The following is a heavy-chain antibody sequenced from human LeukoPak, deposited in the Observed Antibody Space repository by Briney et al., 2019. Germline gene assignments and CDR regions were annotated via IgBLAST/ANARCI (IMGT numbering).Heavy chain of an antibody. CDR2: IYYSGST. V-gene: IGHV4-39*01. Sequence: SETLSLTCTVSGGSISSSSYYWGWIRQPPGKGLEWIGSIYYSGSTYYNPSLKSRVTISVDTSKNQFSLKLSSVTAADTAVYYCARHPRRLYYFDYWGQGTLVTVSS. CDR3: ARHPRRLYYFDY. J-gene: IGHJ4*02. CDR1: GGSISSSSYY. D-gene: IGHD6-6*01.